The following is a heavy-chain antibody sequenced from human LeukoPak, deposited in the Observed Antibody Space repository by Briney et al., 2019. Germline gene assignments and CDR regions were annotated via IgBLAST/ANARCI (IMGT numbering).Heavy chain of an antibody. V-gene: IGHV3-21*01. J-gene: IGHJ4*02. D-gene: IGHD3-10*01. Sequence: GGSLRLSCAASGFTFSNYNMHWVRQAPGKGLEWVSSISSSSSYIYYADSVKGRFTISRDNAKNSLYLQMNSLRAEDTAVYYCARDQMVRGFRTPDYWGQGTLVTVSS. CDR1: GFTFSNYN. CDR2: ISSSSSYI. CDR3: ARDQMVRGFRTPDY.